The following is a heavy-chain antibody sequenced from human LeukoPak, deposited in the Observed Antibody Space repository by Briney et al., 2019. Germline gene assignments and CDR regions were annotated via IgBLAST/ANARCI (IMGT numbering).Heavy chain of an antibody. CDR3: ARDWGSGSFYAEPYY. CDR1: GFTFSSYW. Sequence: GGSLRLSCAASGFTFSSYWMHWVRHAPGKGLVWVSRINSDGSSTSYADSVKGRFTISRDNSKNTLYLQMNSLRAEDTAVYYCARDWGSGSFYAEPYYWGQGTLVTVSS. D-gene: IGHD3-10*01. J-gene: IGHJ4*02. V-gene: IGHV3-74*01. CDR2: INSDGSST.